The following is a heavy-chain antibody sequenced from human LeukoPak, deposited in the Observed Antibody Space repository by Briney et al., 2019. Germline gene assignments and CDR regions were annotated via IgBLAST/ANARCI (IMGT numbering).Heavy chain of an antibody. CDR2: INPSGGST. CDR3: ARRGNLNRGYSYAFDI. V-gene: IGHV1-46*01. J-gene: IGHJ3*02. Sequence: ASVKVSCKASGYTFTSYYIHWVRQAPGQGLEWMGIINPSGGSTSYAQKFQGRVTMTRDMSTSTVYMELSSLRSEDTAVYYCARRGNLNRGYSYAFDIWGQGTMVTVSS. D-gene: IGHD5-18*01. CDR1: GYTFTSYY.